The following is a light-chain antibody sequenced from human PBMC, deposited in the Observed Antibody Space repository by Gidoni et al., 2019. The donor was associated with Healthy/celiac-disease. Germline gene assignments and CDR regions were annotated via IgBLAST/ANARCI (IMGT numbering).Light chain of an antibody. CDR1: QGISSY. V-gene: IGKV1-9*01. CDR3: QQLNSYLT. Sequence: DIQLTQSPSFLSASVGDRVTITCRASQGISSYLAWYQQKPGKVPKRLIYAASTLQSGVPSRFSGSGSGTEFTLTISSLQPEDFATYYCQQLNSYLTFGGGTKVEIK. CDR2: AAS. J-gene: IGKJ4*01.